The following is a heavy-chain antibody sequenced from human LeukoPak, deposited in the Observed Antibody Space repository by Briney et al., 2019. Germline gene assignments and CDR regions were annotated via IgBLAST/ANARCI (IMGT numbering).Heavy chain of an antibody. D-gene: IGHD3-10*01. CDR1: GYTFTSYY. CDR2: INPSGGST. V-gene: IGHV1-46*01. Sequence: ASVKVSCKASGYTFTSYYMHWVRQAPGQGLEWMGIINPSGGSTSYAQEFQGRVTMTRDTSTSTVYMELSSLTSEDTALYYCARTWFGELLFDYWGQGTLVTASS. J-gene: IGHJ4*02. CDR3: ARTWFGELLFDY.